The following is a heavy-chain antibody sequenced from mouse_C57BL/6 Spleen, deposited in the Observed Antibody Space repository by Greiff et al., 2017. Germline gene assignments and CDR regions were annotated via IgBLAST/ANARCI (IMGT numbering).Heavy chain of an antibody. J-gene: IGHJ2*01. CDR2: IDPSDSYT. Sequence: VQLQQPGAELVMPGASVKLSCKASGYTFTSYWMHWVKQRPGQGLEWIGEIDPSDSYTNYNQKLKGKSTLTVDKSSSTAYMQLSSLTSEDSAVYYCARKAYSYYFDYWGQGTTLTVSS. V-gene: IGHV1-69*01. D-gene: IGHD1-1*01. CDR1: GYTFTSYW. CDR3: ARKAYSYYFDY.